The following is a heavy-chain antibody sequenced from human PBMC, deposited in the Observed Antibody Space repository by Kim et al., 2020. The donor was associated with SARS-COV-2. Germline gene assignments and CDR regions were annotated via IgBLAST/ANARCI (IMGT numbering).Heavy chain of an antibody. D-gene: IGHD3-22*01. CDR1: GYSFTTYN. V-gene: IGHV1-3*01. CDR3: AREIRFDSGSYFFVY. Sequence: ASVKVSCKASGYSFTTYNMHWVRQAPGQKLEWMGWIHVGNGDTRSSQRFQGRVTMTRGTPATTVYMELSSLRSEDTAVYYSAREIRFDSGSYFFVYWGQGTLVTVSS. CDR2: IHVGNGDT. J-gene: IGHJ4*02.